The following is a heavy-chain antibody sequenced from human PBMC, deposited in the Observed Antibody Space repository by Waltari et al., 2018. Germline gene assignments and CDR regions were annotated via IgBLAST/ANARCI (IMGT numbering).Heavy chain of an antibody. CDR3: ARIGYSLSYDFMGASDY. CDR2: ISYDGSNK. V-gene: IGHV3-30*03. D-gene: IGHD3-3*01. Sequence: QVLLVESGGGVVQPGKSLGLSCAASGFTFTTFAMHWCRQAPGKGLEWVALISYDGSNKNYLDSVKGRFTISRDNSKNTLYLQMNSLRPEDTAIYYCARIGYSLSYDFMGASDYWGQGTLVTVSS. J-gene: IGHJ4*02. CDR1: GFTFTTFA.